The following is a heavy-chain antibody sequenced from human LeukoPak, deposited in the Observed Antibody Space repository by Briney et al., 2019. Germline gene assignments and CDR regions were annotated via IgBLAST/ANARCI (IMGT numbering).Heavy chain of an antibody. V-gene: IGHV1-69*06. D-gene: IGHD6-25*01. J-gene: IGHJ4*02. CDR3: AVGPPAAQNDY. CDR1: GGTFSSYA. Sequence: SVKVSCKASGGTFSSYAISWVRQAPGQGLEWMGGIIPIFGTANYAQKFQGRVTITADKSTSTAYMELSSLRSEDTAVYYCAVGPPAAQNDYWGQGTLVTVSS. CDR2: IIPIFGTA.